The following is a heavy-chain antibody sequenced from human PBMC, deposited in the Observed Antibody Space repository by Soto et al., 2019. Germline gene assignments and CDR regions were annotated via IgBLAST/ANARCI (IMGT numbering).Heavy chain of an antibody. CDR3: ARQFVVVPAALYYYYYMDV. D-gene: IGHD2-2*01. CDR2: ISGSGGST. CDR1: GFTFSSYA. Sequence: GGSLRLSCAASGFTFSSYAMSWVRQAPGKGLEWVSAISGSGGSTYYADSVKGRFTISRDNSKNTLYLQMNSLRAEDTAVYYCARQFVVVPAALYYYYYMDVWGKGTTVTVSS. V-gene: IGHV3-23*01. J-gene: IGHJ6*03.